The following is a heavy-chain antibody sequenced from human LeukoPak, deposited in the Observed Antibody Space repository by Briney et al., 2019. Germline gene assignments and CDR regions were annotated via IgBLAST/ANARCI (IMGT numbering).Heavy chain of an antibody. CDR3: AKPTGGLLNTDSIDI. CDR1: GFTFSSYG. Sequence: GGSLRLSCAASGFTFSSYGMSWVRQTPGKGLEWVSAISGSGGSTYYADSVKGRFTISRDNSKNTLYLQMNSRRAEDTAVYYWAKPTGGLLNTDSIDIWGXXTXVT. CDR2: ISGSGGST. J-gene: IGHJ3*02. D-gene: IGHD1-26*01. V-gene: IGHV3-23*01.